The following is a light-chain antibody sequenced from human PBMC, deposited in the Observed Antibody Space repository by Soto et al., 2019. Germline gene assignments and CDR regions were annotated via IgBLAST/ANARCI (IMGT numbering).Light chain of an antibody. CDR3: QQYGSSPPWT. V-gene: IGKV3-20*01. CDR2: GAS. J-gene: IGKJ1*01. CDR1: QSVSSSY. Sequence: EILLTQSPGTLSLSPGERATLSCRASQSVSSSYLAWYQQTPGQAPRLLIYGASSRATGIPDRFSGSGSGTDFTLTISRLEPEDFAVYYCQQYGSSPPWTFGQGTKVDIK.